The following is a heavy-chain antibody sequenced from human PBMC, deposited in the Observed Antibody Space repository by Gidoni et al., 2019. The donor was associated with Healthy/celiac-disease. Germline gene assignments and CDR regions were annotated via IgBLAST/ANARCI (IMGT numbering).Heavy chain of an antibody. CDR3: AKDPTPVVPAAIRSSVAAAGDY. CDR1: GCTFSSYA. V-gene: IGHV3-23*01. CDR2: ISGSGGST. D-gene: IGHD2-2*02. J-gene: IGHJ4*02. Sequence: EVQLLESGGGLVQPGGSLRISCAASGCTFSSYAMIWVRQAPGKGLEWVSAISGSGGSTYYADSVKGRFTISRDNSKNTLYLQMNSLRAEDTAVYYCAKDPTPVVPAAIRSSVAAAGDYWGQGTLVTVSS.